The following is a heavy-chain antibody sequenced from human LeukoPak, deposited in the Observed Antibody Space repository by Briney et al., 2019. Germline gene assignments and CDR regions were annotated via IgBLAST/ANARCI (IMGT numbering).Heavy chain of an antibody. J-gene: IGHJ4*02. D-gene: IGHD3-10*01. V-gene: IGHV3-33*03. CDR2: IWYDGSNK. Sequence: AGGSLRLSCAASGFTFSSYGMHWVRQAPGKGLEWVAVIWYDGSNKYYADSVKGRFTISRDNAKNSLYLQMNSLRAEDTAVYYCASGSRSGHFNDYWGQGTLVTVSS. CDR3: ASGSRSGHFNDY. CDR1: GFTFSSYG.